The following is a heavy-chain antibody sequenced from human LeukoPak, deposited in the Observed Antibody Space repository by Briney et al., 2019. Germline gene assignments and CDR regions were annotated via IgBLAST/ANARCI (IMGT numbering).Heavy chain of an antibody. J-gene: IGHJ4*02. CDR3: AKDPLVVAVTYYFDY. CDR1: GCTFSSYA. D-gene: IGHD2-15*01. V-gene: IGHV3-23*01. CDR2: ISGSGGST. Sequence: HAGGSLRLSCAASGCTFSSYAMSWVRQAPGKGLEWVSAISGSGGSTYYADFVKGRFTISRDNSKNTLYLQMNSLRAEDTAVYYCAKDPLVVAVTYYFDYWGQGTLVTVSS.